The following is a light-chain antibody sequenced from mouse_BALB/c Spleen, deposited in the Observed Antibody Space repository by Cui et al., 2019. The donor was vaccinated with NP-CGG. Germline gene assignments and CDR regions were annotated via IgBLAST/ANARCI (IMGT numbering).Light chain of an antibody. CDR3: ALWYSNHWV. Sequence: QAVVTQESALTPSPGETVTPTCRPSPGAVTTSNYANGVQEKPDHLFTGLIGGTNNRAPGVPARFSGSLIGDKASLTIPGAQTEDEAIYFCALWYSNHWVFGGGTKLTVL. CDR2: GTN. J-gene: IGLJ1*01. V-gene: IGLV1*01. CDR1: PGAVTTSNY.